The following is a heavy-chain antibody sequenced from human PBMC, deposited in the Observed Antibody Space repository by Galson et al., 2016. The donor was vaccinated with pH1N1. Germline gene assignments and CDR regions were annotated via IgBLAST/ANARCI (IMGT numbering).Heavy chain of an antibody. Sequence: PALVKPTQTLTLTCNFSGFSVSSSGMGVGWIRQPPGKALEWLAVIYWDDDKRYSPSLKSRLTITKDTSKNQVVLEMTNMDPADTATYYCAHREVMITNAFDFWGQGTMVTVSS. CDR2: IYWDDDK. D-gene: IGHD3-16*01. V-gene: IGHV2-5*02. CDR1: GFSVSSSGMG. J-gene: IGHJ3*01. CDR3: AHREVMITNAFDF.